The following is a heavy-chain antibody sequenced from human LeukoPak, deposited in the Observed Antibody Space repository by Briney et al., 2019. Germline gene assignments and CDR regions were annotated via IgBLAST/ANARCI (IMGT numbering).Heavy chain of an antibody. CDR3: ARDRSNNYYGSGDAFDI. CDR2: ISSSSYI. CDR1: GFTFSSYS. D-gene: IGHD3-10*01. Sequence: GGSLRLSCAASGFTFSSYSMNWVRQAPGKGLEWVSPISSSSYIYYADSVKGRFTISRDNAKNSLYLQMNSLRAEDTAVYYCARDRSNNYYGSGDAFDIWGQGTMVTVSS. V-gene: IGHV3-21*01. J-gene: IGHJ3*02.